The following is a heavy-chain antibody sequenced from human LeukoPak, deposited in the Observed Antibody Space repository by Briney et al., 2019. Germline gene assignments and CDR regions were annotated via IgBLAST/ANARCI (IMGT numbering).Heavy chain of an antibody. CDR2: MNPNSGNT. Sequence: ASVKVSCKASGYTFTSYDINWVRRATGQGLEWMGWMNPNSGNTGYAQKFQGRVTITRNTSISTVYMELSSLRSEDTAVYYCARGHYPRDRFDPWGQGTLVTVSS. J-gene: IGHJ5*02. D-gene: IGHD1-26*01. CDR3: ARGHYPRDRFDP. CDR1: GYTFTSYD. V-gene: IGHV1-8*03.